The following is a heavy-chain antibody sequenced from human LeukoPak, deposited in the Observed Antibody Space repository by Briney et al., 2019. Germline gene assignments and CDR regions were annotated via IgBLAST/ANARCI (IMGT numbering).Heavy chain of an antibody. Sequence: GGSLRLSCAASGFTFSNYEVNWVRQAPGKGLEWVSYISSHGLTRYYADSVKGRFTISRDDAKNSLYLQMNSLRAEDTAVYYCARVVARLYYFDYWGQGTLVTVSS. J-gene: IGHJ4*02. CDR2: ISSHGLTR. CDR1: GFTFSNYE. V-gene: IGHV3-48*03. D-gene: IGHD5-12*01. CDR3: ARVVARLYYFDY.